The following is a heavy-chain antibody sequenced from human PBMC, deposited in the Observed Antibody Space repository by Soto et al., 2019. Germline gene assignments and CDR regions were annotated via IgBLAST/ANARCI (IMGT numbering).Heavy chain of an antibody. V-gene: IGHV4-39*01. CDR3: ARQKGLIAAADYDYYGMDV. J-gene: IGHJ6*02. CDR1: GGSISSSSYY. CDR2: IYYSGST. D-gene: IGHD6-13*01. Sequence: PSETLSLTCTVSGGSISSSSYYWGWIRQPPGKGLEWIGSIYYSGSTYYNPSLKSRVTISVDTSKNQFSLKLSSVTAADTAVYYCARQKGLIAAADYDYYGMDVWGQGNTVT.